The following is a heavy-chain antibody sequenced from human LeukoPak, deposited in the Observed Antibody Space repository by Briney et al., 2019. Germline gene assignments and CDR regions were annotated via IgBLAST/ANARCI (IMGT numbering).Heavy chain of an antibody. V-gene: IGHV1-24*01. CDR3: ATSILWFGRMNWFDP. CDR2: FDPEDGET. Sequence: ASVKVSCKVSGYTLTELSMHWVRQAPGKGLEWMGGFDPEDGETIYAQKFQGRVTMTEDTSTDTAYMELSSLRSEDTDVYYCATSILWFGRMNWFDPWGQGTLVTVSS. D-gene: IGHD3-10*01. J-gene: IGHJ5*02. CDR1: GYTLTELS.